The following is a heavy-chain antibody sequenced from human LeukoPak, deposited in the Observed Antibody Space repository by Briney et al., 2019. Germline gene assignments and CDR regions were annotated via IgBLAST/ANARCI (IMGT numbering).Heavy chain of an antibody. Sequence: SETLSLTCTVSGGSISSYYWSWIRQPPGKGLEWIGEINHSGSTNYNPSLKSRVTISVDTSKNQFSLKLSSVTAADTAVYYCARDYGSGSYGVDYWGQGTLVTVSS. CDR2: INHSGST. V-gene: IGHV4-34*01. D-gene: IGHD3-10*01. CDR3: ARDYGSGSYGVDY. CDR1: GGSISSYY. J-gene: IGHJ4*02.